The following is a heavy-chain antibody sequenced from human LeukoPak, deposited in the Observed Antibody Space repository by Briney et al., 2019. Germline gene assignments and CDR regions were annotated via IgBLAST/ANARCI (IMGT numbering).Heavy chain of an antibody. D-gene: IGHD3-10*01. V-gene: IGHV3-74*01. CDR2: INTDGSST. Sequence: GGSLRLSCAASGFTFSSYWMHWVRQAPGKGLVWVSRINTDGSSTSYADSVKGRFTISRDNAKNTLYLQMNSLRAEDTAVYYCARDPAATFYYYGSGGLDYWGQGTLVTVSS. CDR1: GFTFSSYW. CDR3: ARDPAATFYYYGSGGLDY. J-gene: IGHJ4*02.